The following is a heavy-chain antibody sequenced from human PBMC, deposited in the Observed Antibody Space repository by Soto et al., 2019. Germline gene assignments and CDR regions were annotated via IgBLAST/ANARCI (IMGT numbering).Heavy chain of an antibody. V-gene: IGHV1-69*01. CDR2: IIPIFGTA. D-gene: IGHD3-22*01. J-gene: IGHJ4*02. CDR1: GGTFSSYA. Sequence: QVQLVQSGAAVTKPGSSVKVSCKASGGTFSSYAISWVRQAPGQGPEWMGGIIPIFGTANYAQKFQGRVTITADESTRTAYLEPSSLSTEDTVVDYCGRGWHYYDSSGYTDWGQGTLVTVSS. CDR3: GRGWHYYDSSGYTD.